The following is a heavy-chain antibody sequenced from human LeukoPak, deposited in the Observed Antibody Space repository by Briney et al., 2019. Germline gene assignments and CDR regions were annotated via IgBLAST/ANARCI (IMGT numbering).Heavy chain of an antibody. CDR3: ASRGYNSGFNWFDP. CDR2: IYYSGNT. J-gene: IGHJ5*02. D-gene: IGHD5-18*01. V-gene: IGHV4-59*01. Sequence: PSETLSLTCTVSGGSISSYYWSWIRQSPGKGLEWIGYIYYSGNTNYNPSLKSRVTISVDTSKNQFSLKLSSVTAADTALYYCASRGYNSGFNWFDPWGQGTLVTVSS. CDR1: GGSISSYY.